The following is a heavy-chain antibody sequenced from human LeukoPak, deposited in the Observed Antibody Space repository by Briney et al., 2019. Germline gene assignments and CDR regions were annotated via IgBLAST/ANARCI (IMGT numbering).Heavy chain of an antibody. CDR2: INPNSGGT. Sequence: ASVKVSCKASGYTFTGYYMHWVRQAPGQGLEWMGRINPNSGGTNYAQKCQGRVTMTRDTSISTAYMELGRLRSDDTAVYYCARDADVGYCSGGSCYGPYFDYWGQGTLVTVSS. CDR3: ARDADVGYCSGGSCYGPYFDY. CDR1: GYTFTGYY. J-gene: IGHJ4*02. D-gene: IGHD2-15*01. V-gene: IGHV1-2*06.